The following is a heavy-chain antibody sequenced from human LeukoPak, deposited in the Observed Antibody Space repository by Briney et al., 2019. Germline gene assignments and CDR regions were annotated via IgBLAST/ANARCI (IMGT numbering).Heavy chain of an antibody. CDR1: GGSIRNYNNY. CDR3: ARDQVATIEGVFDY. CDR2: IYTSGST. D-gene: IGHD5-12*01. Sequence: SQTLSLTCTVSGGSIRNYNNYWGWIRQPAGKGLEWIGRIYTSGSTNYNPSLKSRVTMSVDTSKNQFSLKLSSVTAADTAVYYCARDQVATIEGVFDYWGQGTLVTVSS. V-gene: IGHV4-61*02. J-gene: IGHJ4*02.